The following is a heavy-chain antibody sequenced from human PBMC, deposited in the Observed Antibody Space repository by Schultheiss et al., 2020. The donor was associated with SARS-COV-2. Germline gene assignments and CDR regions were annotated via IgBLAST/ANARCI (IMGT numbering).Heavy chain of an antibody. CDR2: IYYSGST. CDR3: ARGDGYSYGQMDY. V-gene: IGHV4-31*03. J-gene: IGHJ4*02. Sequence: SETLSLTCTVSGASISSGGYYWSWIRQHPGKGLEWIGYIYYSGSTYYNPSLKSRVTISVDTSKNQFSLQLNSVTPEDTAVYYCARGDGYSYGQMDYWGQGTLVTVSS. CDR1: GASISSGGYY. D-gene: IGHD5-18*01.